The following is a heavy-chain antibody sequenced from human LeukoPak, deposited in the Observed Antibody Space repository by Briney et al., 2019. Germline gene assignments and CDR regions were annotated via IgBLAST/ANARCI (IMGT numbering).Heavy chain of an antibody. CDR2: IASKTFGGTT. D-gene: IGHD2/OR15-2a*01. V-gene: IGHV3-15*04. Sequence: GGSLRLSCAASGFTFSSYAMNWVRRAPGKGLEWVGRIASKTFGGTTDYAEPVKGRFTISRDESKNTLYLQMNSLKTDDTAVYYCTTLSGPLDVWGQGTTVTVSS. CDR3: TTLSGPLDV. J-gene: IGHJ6*02. CDR1: GFTFSSYA.